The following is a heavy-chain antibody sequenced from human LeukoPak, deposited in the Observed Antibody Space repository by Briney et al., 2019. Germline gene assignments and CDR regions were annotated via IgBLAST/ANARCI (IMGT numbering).Heavy chain of an antibody. V-gene: IGHV3-23*01. CDR2: ISGFGT. CDR3: ARGVAGI. J-gene: IGHJ4*02. D-gene: IGHD6-19*01. Sequence: GGSLRLSCAASGFTFNIFTMSWVRQAPGKGLEWVAVISGFGTFYADSVKGRFTISRDDSKNTLYLQMSSLRVDDTAVYYCARGVAGIGGQGTLVTVSS. CDR1: GFTFNIFT.